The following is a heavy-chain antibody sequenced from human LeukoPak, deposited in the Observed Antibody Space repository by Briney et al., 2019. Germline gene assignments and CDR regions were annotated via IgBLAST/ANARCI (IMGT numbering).Heavy chain of an antibody. CDR3: ARGEGYGSGSYQKYYFDY. D-gene: IGHD3-10*01. CDR1: GGSFSGYY. J-gene: IGHJ4*02. V-gene: IGHV4-34*01. CDR2: INHSGST. Sequence: PSETLSLTCAVYGGSFSGYYWSWIRQPPGKGLEWIGEINHSGSTNYNPSLKSRVTISVDTSKNQFSLKLSPVTAADTAVYYCARGEGYGSGSYQKYYFDYWGQGTLVTVSS.